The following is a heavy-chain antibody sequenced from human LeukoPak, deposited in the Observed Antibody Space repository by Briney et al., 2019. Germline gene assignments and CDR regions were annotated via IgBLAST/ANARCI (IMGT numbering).Heavy chain of an antibody. V-gene: IGHV4-34*01. CDR1: GGSFSGYY. CDR2: INHGGST. CDR3: AQDPKY. J-gene: IGHJ4*02. Sequence: SETLSLTCAVYGGSFSGYYWSWIRQPPGKGLEWIGEINHGGSTNYNPSLKSRVTISVDTSKNQFSLKLTSVTAADTAVYYCAQDPKYWGQGTLVTVSS.